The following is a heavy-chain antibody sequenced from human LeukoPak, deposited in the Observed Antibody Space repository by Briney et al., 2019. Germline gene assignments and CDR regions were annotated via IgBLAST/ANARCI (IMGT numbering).Heavy chain of an antibody. CDR1: GGSISSSSYY. CDR3: ARGNTAMVFDY. V-gene: IGHV4-39*07. J-gene: IGHJ4*02. D-gene: IGHD5-18*01. CDR2: IYYSGST. Sequence: SETLSLTRTVSGGSISSSSYYWGWIRQPPGKGLEWIGSIYYSGSTYYNPSLKSRVTISVDTSKNQFSLKLSSVTAADTAVYYCARGNTAMVFDYWGQGTLVTVSS.